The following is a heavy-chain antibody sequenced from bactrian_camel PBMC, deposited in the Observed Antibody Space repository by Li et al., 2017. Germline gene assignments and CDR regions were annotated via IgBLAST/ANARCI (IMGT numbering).Heavy chain of an antibody. CDR2: NDSDGIA. Sequence: VESGGGSVQAGGSLRLSCVASKYDSGRMAWFRQVGKEHEGVAANDSDGIASYADSVKGRFTVSRDNANNTVNLMMNSLKPEDTAMYYCAANFGPYCSGPYLARRANFLGQGTQVTVS. J-gene: IGHJ4*01. CDR1: KYDSGR. V-gene: IGHV3S9*01. D-gene: IGHD2*01.